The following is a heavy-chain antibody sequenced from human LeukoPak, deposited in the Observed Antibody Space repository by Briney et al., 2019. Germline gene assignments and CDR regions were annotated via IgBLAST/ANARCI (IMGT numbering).Heavy chain of an antibody. CDR1: GFTFSSYS. Sequence: PGGSLRLSCAASGFTFSSYSMSWVRQAPGKGLEWVSSISSSSSYIYYADSVKGRFTISRDNAKNTLYLQMNSLRAEDTAVYYCAKDGDYATAGTFDYWGQGTLVTVSS. V-gene: IGHV3-21*01. CDR3: AKDGDYATAGTFDY. CDR2: ISSSSSYI. J-gene: IGHJ4*02. D-gene: IGHD4-17*01.